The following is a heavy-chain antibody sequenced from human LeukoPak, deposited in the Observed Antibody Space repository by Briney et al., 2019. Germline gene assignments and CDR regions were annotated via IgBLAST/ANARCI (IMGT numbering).Heavy chain of an antibody. D-gene: IGHD6-19*01. CDR1: GFTLSDYS. V-gene: IGHV3-21*01. CDR2: ISSSSSSI. CDR3: AGSLRGGGWYMY. J-gene: IGHJ4*02. Sequence: GGSLRLSCAASGFTLSDYSMNWVRQAPGKGLEWVSSISSSSSSIYYSDSVKGRFTVSRDNAKNSLYLQMNSLRDEDTAVYYCAGSLRGGGWYMYWGQGTLVTVSS.